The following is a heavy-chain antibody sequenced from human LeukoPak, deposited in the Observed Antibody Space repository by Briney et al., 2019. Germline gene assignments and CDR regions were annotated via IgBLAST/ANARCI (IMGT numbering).Heavy chain of an antibody. J-gene: IGHJ5*02. V-gene: IGHV3-15*01. CDR2: IKSKTDGGTT. Sequence: PGESLRLSCAASGFTFSNAWMSWVRQAPGKGPEWVGRIKSKTDGGTTDYAAPVKGRFTISRDDSKNTLYLQMNSLKTEDTAVYYCTTGWGLRGGRMRFDPWGQGTLVTVSS. CDR3: TTGWGLRGGRMRFDP. CDR1: GFTFSNAW. D-gene: IGHD3-16*01.